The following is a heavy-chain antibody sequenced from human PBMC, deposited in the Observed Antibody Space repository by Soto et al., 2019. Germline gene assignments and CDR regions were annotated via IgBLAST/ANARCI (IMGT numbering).Heavy chain of an antibody. V-gene: IGHV1-46*03. J-gene: IGHJ4*02. CDR3: AADDYGANY. CDR2: INPSGGST. D-gene: IGHD4-17*01. Sequence: ASVKVSCKASGYTFTSYYMHWVRQAPGQGLEWMGIINPSGGSTSYAQKIQGRVTMNRDKSTSTVYKELSSLRSEDTAVYYCAADDYGANYWGQGTLVTVSS. CDR1: GYTFTSYY.